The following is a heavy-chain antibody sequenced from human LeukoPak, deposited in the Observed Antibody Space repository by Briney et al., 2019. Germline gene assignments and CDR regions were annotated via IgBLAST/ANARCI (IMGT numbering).Heavy chain of an antibody. Sequence: GGSLRLSCAASRFTFSSYWMSWVRQAPARGRGWVANIKQDRSEEYYVNSVKGRFTISRDNAKNSLYLQMNSLRAEDTAVYYCARDYGDYHYDYWGQGTLVTVSS. CDR3: ARDYGDYHYDY. D-gene: IGHD4-17*01. J-gene: IGHJ4*02. V-gene: IGHV3-7*01. CDR2: IKQDRSEE. CDR1: RFTFSSYW.